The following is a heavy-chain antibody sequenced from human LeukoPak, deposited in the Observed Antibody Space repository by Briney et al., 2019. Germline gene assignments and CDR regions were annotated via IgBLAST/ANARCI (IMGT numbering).Heavy chain of an antibody. J-gene: IGHJ5*02. CDR3: ARVDNWNGWFDP. CDR2: INSDGSNT. D-gene: IGHD1-1*01. Sequence: GGTLRLSCAASGFTFSSSWMHWGRHAQGQGLVRDSRINSDGSNTSYADSVKGRFTISRDNAKNTLYLQMNSLRAEDTALYYCARVDNWNGWFDPWGQGTLVTVSS. V-gene: IGHV3-74*01. CDR1: GFTFSSSW.